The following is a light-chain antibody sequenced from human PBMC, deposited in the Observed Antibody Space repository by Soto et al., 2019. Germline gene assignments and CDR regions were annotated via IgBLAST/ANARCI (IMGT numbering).Light chain of an antibody. Sequence: QSVLTQPASVSGSPGQSITISCTGTSNDAGGYAYVSWYQQYPGKAPKLVISEVSNRPSGVSHRFSGSRSGNTASLTISGLQAEDEADYHCCSYTGNTTPVFGGGTQLTVL. V-gene: IGLV2-14*01. CDR1: SNDAGGYAY. CDR2: EVS. J-gene: IGLJ3*02. CDR3: CSYTGNTTPV.